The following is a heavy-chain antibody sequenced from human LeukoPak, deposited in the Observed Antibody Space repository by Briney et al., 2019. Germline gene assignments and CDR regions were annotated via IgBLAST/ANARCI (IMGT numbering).Heavy chain of an antibody. Sequence: PSQTLSLTCTVSGGSISSGDYYWSWIRQPPGKGLEWVGYIYYSGSTYYNPSLKSRVTISVDTSKNQFSLKLSSVTAADTAVYYCARVLMATGHSFDYWGQGTLVTVSS. J-gene: IGHJ4*02. CDR1: GGSISSGDYY. V-gene: IGHV4-30-4*01. CDR2: IYYSGST. CDR3: ARVLMATGHSFDY. D-gene: IGHD5-24*01.